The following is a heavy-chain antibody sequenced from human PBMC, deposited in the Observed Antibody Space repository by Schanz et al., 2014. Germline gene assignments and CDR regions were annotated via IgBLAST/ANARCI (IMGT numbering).Heavy chain of an antibody. Sequence: QVQLVQSEAEVKKPGPSVKVSCKASGDTFSSYTISWVRQAPGQGLEWMGRIIPILGIANYAQNFQGRVTITADKSTSTAYMELTSLRSEDTAVYYCAGTYCSSTSCYTGYYYMDVWGKGTTXTVSS. CDR1: GDTFSSYT. J-gene: IGHJ6*03. CDR2: IIPILGIA. V-gene: IGHV1-69*02. D-gene: IGHD2-2*02. CDR3: AGTYCSSTSCYTGYYYMDV.